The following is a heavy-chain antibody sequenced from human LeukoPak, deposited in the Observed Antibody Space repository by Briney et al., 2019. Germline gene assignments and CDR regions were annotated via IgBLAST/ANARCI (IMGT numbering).Heavy chain of an antibody. CDR3: ARVDSSGYSYYFDY. Sequence: SETLSLTCTVSGGSISSYYWSWIRQPPGKGLEWIGFIYDSGSTNYNPSLKSRVTISVDTSKNQFSLKLSSVTAADTAVYYCARVDSSGYSYYFDYWGQGTLVTVSS. CDR1: GGSISSYY. J-gene: IGHJ4*02. D-gene: IGHD3-22*01. CDR2: IYDSGST. V-gene: IGHV4-59*12.